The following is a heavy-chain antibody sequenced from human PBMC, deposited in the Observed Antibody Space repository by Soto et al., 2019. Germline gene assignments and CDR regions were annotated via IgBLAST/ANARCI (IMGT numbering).Heavy chain of an antibody. CDR1: GFTFSDYY. D-gene: IGHD3-10*01. CDR2: ISSSSSYT. J-gene: IGHJ4*02. V-gene: IGHV3-11*06. Sequence: GGSLRLSCAASGFTFSDYYMSWIRQAPGKGLEWVSYISSSSSYTNYADSVKGRFTISRDNAKNSLYLQMNSLRTEDTAVYYCARAYYYGSGSYPFYFDYWGQGTLVTVSS. CDR3: ARAYYYGSGSYPFYFDY.